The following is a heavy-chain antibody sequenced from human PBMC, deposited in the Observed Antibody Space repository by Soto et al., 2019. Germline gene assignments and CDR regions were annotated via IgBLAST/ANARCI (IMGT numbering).Heavy chain of an antibody. D-gene: IGHD6-13*01. CDR3: AKNRATGIAAAIDH. CDR1: GFTFDDYA. V-gene: IGHV3-20*04. J-gene: IGHJ5*02. CDR2: INWDGGRT. Sequence: PGGSLRLSCAGSGFTFDDYAMTWVRQAPGKGLEWVSAINWDGGRTGYADSVKGRFTISRDNAKNSLYLQMNSLRAEDTAFYYCAKNRATGIAAAIDHWGQGTLVTVSS.